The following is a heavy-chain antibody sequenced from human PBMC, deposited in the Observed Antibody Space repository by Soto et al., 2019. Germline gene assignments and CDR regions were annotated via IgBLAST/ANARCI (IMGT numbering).Heavy chain of an antibody. CDR1: GYAFKNYG. CDR2: ITVYNGNT. J-gene: IGHJ5*02. Sequence: GASVKVSCKASGYAFKNYGITWVRQAPGQGLEWMGWITVYNGNTNYAQRLQGRVTMTRNTSISTAYMELSSLRSEDTAVYYCARGRTPAITSGDWFDPWGQGTLVTVSS. CDR3: ARGRTPAITSGDWFDP. D-gene: IGHD2-21*01. V-gene: IGHV1-18*04.